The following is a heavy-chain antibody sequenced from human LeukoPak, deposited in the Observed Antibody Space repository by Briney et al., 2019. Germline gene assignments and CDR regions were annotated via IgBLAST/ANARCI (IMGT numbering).Heavy chain of an antibody. Sequence: GGSLRLSCTSSGFTFGDYAMSWFRQAPGKGLVWVSHINSDGSITSYADSVKGRFTISRDNAKNTLYLQMNSLRAEDTAVYYCARDAVDTANAVWGQGTTVTVSS. D-gene: IGHD5-18*01. CDR2: INSDGSIT. J-gene: IGHJ6*02. CDR1: GFTFGDYA. CDR3: ARDAVDTANAV. V-gene: IGHV3-74*01.